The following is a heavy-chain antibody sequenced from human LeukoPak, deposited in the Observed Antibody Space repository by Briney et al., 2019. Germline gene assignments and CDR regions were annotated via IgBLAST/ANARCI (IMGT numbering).Heavy chain of an antibody. Sequence: GGSLRLSCAASGFTFDDYAMHWVRQAPGKGLEWVSLISWDGGSTYYADSVKGRFTISRDNSKDSLYLQMNSLRAEDTALYYCAKGAYDWYMDVWGKGTTVTVSS. CDR3: AKGAYDWYMDV. D-gene: IGHD5-12*01. CDR1: GFTFDDYA. V-gene: IGHV3-43D*03. J-gene: IGHJ6*03. CDR2: ISWDGGST.